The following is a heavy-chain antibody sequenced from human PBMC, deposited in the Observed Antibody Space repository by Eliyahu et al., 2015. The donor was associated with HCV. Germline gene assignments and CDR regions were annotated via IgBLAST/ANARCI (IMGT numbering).Heavy chain of an antibody. D-gene: IGHD3-10*01. J-gene: IGHJ5*02. CDR1: GXTFTSYY. CDR3: ARGHRITMVRGVIRPNWFDP. Sequence: QVQLVQSGAEVKKPGASVXVSCKASGXTFTSYYFXWVRQAPGQGLEWMGIINPSGGSTSYAQKFQGRVTMTRDTSTSTVYMELSSLRSEDTAVYYCARGHRITMVRGVIRPNWFDPWGQGTLVTVSS. V-gene: IGHV1-46*01. CDR2: INPSGGST.